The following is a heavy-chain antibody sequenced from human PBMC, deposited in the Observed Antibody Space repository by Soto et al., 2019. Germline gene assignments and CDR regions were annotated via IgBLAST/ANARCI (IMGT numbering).Heavy chain of an antibody. J-gene: IGHJ5*02. Sequence: SVKVSCKASGFTFTSSAVQWVRQARGQRLEWIGWIVVGSGNTNYAQKFQERVTITRDMSTSTAYMELSSLRSEDTAVYYCAADRKGGRITMVRGPKGFDPWGQGTLVTVSS. CDR2: IVVGSGNT. V-gene: IGHV1-58*01. CDR1: GFTFTSSA. D-gene: IGHD3-10*01. CDR3: AADRKGGRITMVRGPKGFDP.